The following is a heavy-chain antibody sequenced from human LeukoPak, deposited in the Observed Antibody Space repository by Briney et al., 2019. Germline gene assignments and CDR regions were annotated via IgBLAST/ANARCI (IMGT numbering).Heavy chain of an antibody. CDR1: GFTFSDYY. D-gene: IGHD3-22*01. J-gene: IGHJ4*02. Sequence: GGSLRLSCAASGFTFSDYYMNWIRQAPGKGLEWVSYISSTSSYTNYADSVKGRFTISRDNAKNSLHLQMNSLRAEDTAVYYCAREYYSDSSGSDYWGQGTLVTVSS. V-gene: IGHV3-11*05. CDR3: AREYYSDSSGSDY. CDR2: ISSTSSYT.